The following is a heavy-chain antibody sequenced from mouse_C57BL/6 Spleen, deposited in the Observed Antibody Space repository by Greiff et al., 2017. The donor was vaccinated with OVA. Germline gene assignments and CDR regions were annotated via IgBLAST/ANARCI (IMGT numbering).Heavy chain of an antibody. CDR1: GFTFSSYA. CDR3: ARVGRTGTRYWYFDV. J-gene: IGHJ1*03. D-gene: IGHD4-1*01. Sequence: VNVVESGGGLVKPGGSLKLSCAASGFTFSSYAMSWVRQTPEKRLEWVATISDGGSYTYYPDNVKGRFTISRDNAKNNLYLQMSHLNSEDTAMYYCARVGRTGTRYWYFDVWGTGTTVTVSS. CDR2: ISDGGSYT. V-gene: IGHV5-4*03.